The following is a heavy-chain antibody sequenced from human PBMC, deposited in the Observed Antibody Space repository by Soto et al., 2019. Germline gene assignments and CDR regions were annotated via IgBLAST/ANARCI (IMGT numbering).Heavy chain of an antibody. CDR2: ILPMFGAV. Sequence: QMQLVQSGTEVKKSGSSVKVSCKASGGTSSNFVITWVRQVPGQGLEWLGGILPMFGAVKYAQKFQDRRTITADRATKTAAMELGSLRPEDTAVYYCARPKRSGYDRGDSYYHTMDVWGHGTTVTVS. CDR1: GGTSSNFV. J-gene: IGHJ6*02. D-gene: IGHD3-3*01. CDR3: ARPKRSGYDRGDSYYHTMDV. V-gene: IGHV1-69*06.